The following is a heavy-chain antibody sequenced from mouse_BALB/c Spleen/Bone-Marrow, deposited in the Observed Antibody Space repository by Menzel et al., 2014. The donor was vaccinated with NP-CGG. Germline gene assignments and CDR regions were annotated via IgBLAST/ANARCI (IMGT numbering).Heavy chain of an antibody. V-gene: IGHV14-3*02. CDR3: ARNTQFAY. Sequence: VQLQRSGAELVKPGASVKLSCTASGFNIKDTYMHWVKQRPEQGLEWIGRIDPANGNTKYDPKFQGKATITADTSSNTAYLQLSSLTSEDTAVYYCARNTQFAYWGQGTLVTVSA. J-gene: IGHJ3*01. D-gene: IGHD5-1-1*01. CDR1: GFNIKDTY. CDR2: IDPANGNT.